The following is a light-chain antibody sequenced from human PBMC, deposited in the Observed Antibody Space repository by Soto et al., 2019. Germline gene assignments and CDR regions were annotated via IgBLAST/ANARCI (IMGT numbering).Light chain of an antibody. CDR3: HRYNSFPLT. CDR1: QGIGNF. CDR2: AAS. Sequence: DIAMTQSPSSLSASVGDTVTITCRASQGIGNFLAWYQQKPGSFPKLLIYAASTLQSGGPSRFSGSGSGTEFTLTISSLQPEDVATYFCHRYNSFPLTFGGGTRVEIK. J-gene: IGKJ4*01. V-gene: IGKV1-27*01.